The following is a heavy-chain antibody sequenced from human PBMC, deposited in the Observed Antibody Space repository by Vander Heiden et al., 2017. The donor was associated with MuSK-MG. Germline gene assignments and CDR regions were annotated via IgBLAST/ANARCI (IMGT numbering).Heavy chain of an antibody. Sequence: QITLKESGPTLVKPTQTVTLTCTFSGFPLSTSDVAVGWIRQPPGKALDWLALIYGNDDQRYSPSLRSRLTITKDTSRNQVVLTMTNMDPVDTGTYFCAHRAASVFDIWGQGTMVTVSS. D-gene: IGHD6-19*01. CDR2: IYGNDDQ. CDR1: GFPLSTSDVA. J-gene: IGHJ3*02. CDR3: AHRAASVFDI. V-gene: IGHV2-5*01.